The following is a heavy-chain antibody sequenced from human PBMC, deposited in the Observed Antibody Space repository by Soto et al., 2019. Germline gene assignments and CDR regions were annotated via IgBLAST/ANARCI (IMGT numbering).Heavy chain of an antibody. CDR2: ISYDGSNK. CDR1: GFTFSSYG. J-gene: IGHJ4*02. D-gene: IGHD3-10*01. Sequence: QVQLVESGGGVVQPGRSLRLSCAASGFTFSSYGMHWVRQAPGKGLEWGAVISYDGSNKYYADSVKGRFTISRDNSKNTLYLQMNSLRAEDTALYYCAKSTIELGSAYFDCWGQGTLVTVSS. CDR3: AKSTIELGSAYFDC. V-gene: IGHV3-30*18.